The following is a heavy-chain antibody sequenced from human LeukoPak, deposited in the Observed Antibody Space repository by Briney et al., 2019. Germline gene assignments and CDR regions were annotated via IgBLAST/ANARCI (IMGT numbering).Heavy chain of an antibody. CDR1: GFTFSNYA. J-gene: IGHJ6*03. V-gene: IGHV3-23*01. CDR2: ISGSGGST. D-gene: IGHD3-10*01. CDR3: AKDGEILWDMVRGAPYYYYYMDV. Sequence: AGGSLRLSCAASGFTFSNYAMRWVRQAPGKGLEWVSAISGSGGSTYYADSVKGRFTISRDNSKNTLYLQMNSLRAEDTAVYYCAKDGEILWDMVRGAPYYYYYMDVWGKGTTVTISS.